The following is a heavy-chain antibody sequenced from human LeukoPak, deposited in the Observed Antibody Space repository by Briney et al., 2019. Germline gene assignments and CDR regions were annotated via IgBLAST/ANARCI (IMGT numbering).Heavy chain of an antibody. CDR2: ISGSGGST. J-gene: IGHJ4*02. V-gene: IGHV3-23*01. Sequence: GGSLRLSCAASGFTFSSYAMSWVRQAPGKGLEWVSGISGSGGSTYYADSVKGRFTISSDNTKNTLYLQMNSLRPEDTAVYYCAKDRGSYRSGWYELDYWGQGTLVTVSS. D-gene: IGHD6-19*01. CDR3: AKDRGSYRSGWYELDY. CDR1: GFTFSSYA.